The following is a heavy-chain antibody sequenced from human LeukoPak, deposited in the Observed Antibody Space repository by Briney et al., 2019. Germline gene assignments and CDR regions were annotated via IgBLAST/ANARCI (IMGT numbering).Heavy chain of an antibody. J-gene: IGHJ4*02. V-gene: IGHV3-30*04. CDR2: ISYDGSNK. Sequence: GGSLRLSCAASGFTFSSYAMPWVRQAPGKGLEWVAVISYDGSNKYYADSVKGRFTISRDNSKNTLYLQMNSLRAEDTAVYYCARALYYYDSSGYYWSPSDYWGQGTLVTVSS. D-gene: IGHD3-22*01. CDR1: GFTFSSYA. CDR3: ARALYYYDSSGYYWSPSDY.